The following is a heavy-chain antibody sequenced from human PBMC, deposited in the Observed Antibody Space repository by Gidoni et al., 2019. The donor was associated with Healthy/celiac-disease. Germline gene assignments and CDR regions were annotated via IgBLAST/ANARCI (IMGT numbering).Heavy chain of an antibody. CDR2: ISGSGGST. J-gene: IGHJ4*02. V-gene: IGHV3-23*01. Sequence: EVQLLESGGGLVQPGGSLSLSCEASGFTFSSYAMSWVRPAPGKGLEWVSAISGSGGSTYYADSVKGRFTISRDNSKNTLYLQMNSLRAEDTAVYYCAKDGEYSSSNYFDYWGQGTLVTVSS. CDR1: GFTFSSYA. CDR3: AKDGEYSSSNYFDY. D-gene: IGHD6-6*01.